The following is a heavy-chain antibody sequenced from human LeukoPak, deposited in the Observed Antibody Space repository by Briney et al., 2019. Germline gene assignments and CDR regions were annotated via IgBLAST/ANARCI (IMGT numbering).Heavy chain of an antibody. D-gene: IGHD6-13*01. CDR3: ARDSAQQLSSYYYYYYMDV. V-gene: IGHV3-48*04. CDR1: GFTVSSNY. Sequence: GGSLRLSCAASGFTVSSNYMSWVRQAPGKGLEWVSYISSSSSTIYYADSVKGRFTISRDNAKNSLYLQMNSLRAEDTAVYYCARDSAQQLSSYYYYYYMDVWGKGTTVTVSS. J-gene: IGHJ6*03. CDR2: ISSSSSTI.